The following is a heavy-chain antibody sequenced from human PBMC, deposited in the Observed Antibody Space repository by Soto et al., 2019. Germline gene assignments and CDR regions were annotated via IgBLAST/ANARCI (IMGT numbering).Heavy chain of an antibody. D-gene: IGHD2-8*02. CDR1: GYSFTGYY. CDR2: INPDSGAT. J-gene: IGHJ4*02. CDR3: ARGDYGTGGYAFPWFDY. Sequence: HEHLVQSGAEVKRPGASLKVSCKASGYSFTGYYIHWVRQAPGQGLEWMGWINPDSGATNYAQNFQGRVTLTSAASISTATMGLADLTSDDTAVDYCARGDYGTGGYAFPWFDYWGQGTLVIVSS. V-gene: IGHV1-2*02.